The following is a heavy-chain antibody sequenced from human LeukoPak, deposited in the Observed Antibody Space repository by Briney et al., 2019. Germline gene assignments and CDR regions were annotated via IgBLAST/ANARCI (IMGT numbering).Heavy chain of an antibody. J-gene: IGHJ4*02. D-gene: IGHD5-12*01. CDR1: GFTFRTYA. Sequence: PGGSLRLSCAASGFTFRTYAMSWVRQAPGKGLEWVASISGSGGSTYSADSLKGRFTISRDNSKNTLYLQINSLRAEDTAVYYCAKDLDIVATITGNWGQGTLVTVSS. V-gene: IGHV3-23*01. CDR3: AKDLDIVATITGN. CDR2: ISGSGGST.